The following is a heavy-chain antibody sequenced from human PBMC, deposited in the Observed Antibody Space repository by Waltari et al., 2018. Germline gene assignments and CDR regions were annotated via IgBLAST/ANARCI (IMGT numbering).Heavy chain of an antibody. Sequence: QVQLVESGGALVKHGGSLQHSCQASGFTFSDYYMTWVRQAPGKGLEWISYISNTGNTIYSAESVRGRFFISRDNAQNSLFLQMNSLSAEDTAVYYCAREYGLRGTTLTTGYWGQGTLVTVSS. J-gene: IGHJ4*02. CDR3: AREYGLRGTTLTTGY. CDR2: ISNTGNTI. V-gene: IGHV3-11*01. D-gene: IGHD4-4*01. CDR1: GFTFSDYY.